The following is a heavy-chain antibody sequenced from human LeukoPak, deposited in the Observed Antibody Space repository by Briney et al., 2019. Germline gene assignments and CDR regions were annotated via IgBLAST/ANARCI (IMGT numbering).Heavy chain of an antibody. J-gene: IGHJ4*02. CDR3: AREVGALDY. D-gene: IGHD1-26*01. V-gene: IGHV3-23*01. CDR1: GFTFSTFA. CDR2: ISDNGDST. Sequence: GESLRLSCAASGFTFSTFAVSWVRQAPGKGLEWVSIISDNGDSTYYADSVKGRFTTSGDNSKNTLYLQMNSLRAEDTAVYYCAREVGALDYWGQGTLVTVSS.